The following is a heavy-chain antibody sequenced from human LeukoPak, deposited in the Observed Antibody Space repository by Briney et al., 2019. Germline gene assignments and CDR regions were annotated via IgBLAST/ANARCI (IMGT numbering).Heavy chain of an antibody. D-gene: IGHD2-15*01. V-gene: IGHV3-21*01. CDR2: ISSSSSYI. J-gene: IGHJ4*02. CDR3: ARVVVVAATPDY. Sequence: PGGSLRLSCAASGFTFSSYSMNWVRQAPGKGLEWVSSISSSSSYIYYADSVTGRFTISRDNAKNSLYLQMNSLRAEDTAVYYCARVVVVAATPDYWGQGTLVTVSS. CDR1: GFTFSSYS.